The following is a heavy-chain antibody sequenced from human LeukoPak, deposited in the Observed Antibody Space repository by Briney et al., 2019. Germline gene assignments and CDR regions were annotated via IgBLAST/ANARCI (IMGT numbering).Heavy chain of an antibody. CDR2: IYHSGTT. J-gene: IGHJ4*02. CDR1: GYSISSGYF. CDR3: SRYGSGRYFDY. Sequence: SETLSLTCTVSGYSISSGYFWGWIRQPPGKGLEWIGSIYHSGTTYYNPSLKSRVTISLDTSKNQFSLKLSSVTAADTAVYYCSRYGSGRYFDYWGQGTLVTVSS. D-gene: IGHD3-10*01. V-gene: IGHV4-38-2*02.